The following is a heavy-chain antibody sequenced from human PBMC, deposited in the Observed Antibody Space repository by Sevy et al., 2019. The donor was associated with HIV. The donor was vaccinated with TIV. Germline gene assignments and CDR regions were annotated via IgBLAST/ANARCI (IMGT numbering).Heavy chain of an antibody. Sequence: SETLSLTCTVSGGSISSGNYYWTWIRQHPEKGLEWIGYIFDSGISYYPPSLKTRVSISGDTSKNQVSLRLTSVTAADTAIYCCARDRGGNSAFDIWGQGTMVTVSS. CDR2: IFDSGIS. D-gene: IGHD2-21*02. J-gene: IGHJ3*02. CDR3: ARDRGGNSAFDI. V-gene: IGHV4-31*03. CDR1: GGSISSGNYY.